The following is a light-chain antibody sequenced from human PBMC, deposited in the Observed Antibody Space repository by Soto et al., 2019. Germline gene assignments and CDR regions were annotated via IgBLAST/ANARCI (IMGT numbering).Light chain of an antibody. V-gene: IGKV3-15*01. Sequence: EIVMTQSPVTLSVSPGERATLSCRASQSVSSNLAWYQQKPGQAPSLLIYGAFTRATGIPARFSGTGSGTEFTLTISSLQSEDFAVYYCQQRSNWPRWTFGQGTKVEIK. CDR1: QSVSSN. CDR3: QQRSNWPRWT. CDR2: GAF. J-gene: IGKJ1*01.